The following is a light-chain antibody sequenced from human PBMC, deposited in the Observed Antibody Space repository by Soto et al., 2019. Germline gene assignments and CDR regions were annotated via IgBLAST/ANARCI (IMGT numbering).Light chain of an antibody. CDR3: LQHNSYPQT. CDR2: APS. Sequence: DIQMTQSPSSLSASVGDRVTITCRASQGIRDALGWYQQKPGKAPTRLIYAPSSLQSGVPSRFSGSGSGTEXXLTISXLQPEDFATYYCLQHNSYPQTFGQGTKVEIK. J-gene: IGKJ1*01. V-gene: IGKV1-17*01. CDR1: QGIRDA.